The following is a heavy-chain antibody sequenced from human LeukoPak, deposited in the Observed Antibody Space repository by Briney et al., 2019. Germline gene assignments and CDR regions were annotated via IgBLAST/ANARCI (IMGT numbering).Heavy chain of an antibody. D-gene: IGHD6-19*01. CDR3: AKDLEIAVAGHLDY. J-gene: IGHJ4*02. Sequence: GGSLRLSCAASGFTFSSYAMSWVRQAPGKGLEWVSGISGSGGTTFYTDSVKGRFTISRDNSKNTLNLQMNSLRAEDTAVYYCAKDLEIAVAGHLDYWGQGILVTVSS. CDR2: ISGSGGTT. V-gene: IGHV3-23*01. CDR1: GFTFSSYA.